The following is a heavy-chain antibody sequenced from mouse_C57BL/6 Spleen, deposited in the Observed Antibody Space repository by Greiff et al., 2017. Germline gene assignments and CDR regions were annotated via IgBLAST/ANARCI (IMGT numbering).Heavy chain of an antibody. J-gene: IGHJ1*03. Sequence: VQLQQSGAELVRPGTSVKVSCKASGYAFTNYLIEWVKQRPGQGLEWIGVINPGSGGTNYNEKFKGKATLTADKSSSTAYMQLSSLTSEDSAVYFCARRYYGRRGYFDVWGTGTTVTVSS. CDR3: ARRYYGRRGYFDV. CDR1: GYAFTNYL. V-gene: IGHV1-54*01. D-gene: IGHD1-1*01. CDR2: INPGSGGT.